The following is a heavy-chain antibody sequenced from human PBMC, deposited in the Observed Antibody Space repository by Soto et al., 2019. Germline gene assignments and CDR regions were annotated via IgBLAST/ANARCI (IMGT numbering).Heavy chain of an antibody. CDR2: FSAYNGNT. V-gene: IGHV1-18*01. J-gene: IGHJ4*02. Sequence: QVQLVQSGAEVKKPGASGKVSCQSSGYTFTSYGISWVRQAPGHGAEWMGWFSAYNGNTNYAQKLQGRVTMTTDTSTSTAYMELRSLRSDDTAVYYCASLRDGAADYWGQGTLVTVSS. D-gene: IGHD2-8*01. CDR1: GYTFTSYG. CDR3: ASLRDGAADY.